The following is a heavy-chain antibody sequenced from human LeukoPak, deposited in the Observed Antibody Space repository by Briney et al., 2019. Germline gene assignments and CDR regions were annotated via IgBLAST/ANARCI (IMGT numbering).Heavy chain of an antibody. J-gene: IGHJ6*03. CDR3: ARDSYSYYYYMDV. V-gene: IGHV3-30*03. D-gene: IGHD4-11*01. CDR2: ISYDGSNK. Sequence: QAGGSLRLSCAASGFTFSSYGMHWVRQAPGKGLEWVAVISYDGSNKYYADSVKGRFTISRDNSKNTLYLQMNSLRAEDTAAYYCARDSYSYYYYMDVWGKGTTVTVSS. CDR1: GFTFSSYG.